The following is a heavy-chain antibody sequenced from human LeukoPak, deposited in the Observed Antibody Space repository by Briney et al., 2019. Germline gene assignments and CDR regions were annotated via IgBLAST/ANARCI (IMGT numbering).Heavy chain of an antibody. V-gene: IGHV3-64*04. J-gene: IGHJ4*02. CDR3: ARGPTDY. Sequence: GGSLRLSCSASGFTFSSYGMHWVRQAPGKGLEYVSAISSNGGSTGYADSVKGRFTISRDNAKNTLYLQIYSLRAEDTAVYYCARGPTDYWGQGTLVTVSS. CDR1: GFTFSSYG. CDR2: ISSNGGST.